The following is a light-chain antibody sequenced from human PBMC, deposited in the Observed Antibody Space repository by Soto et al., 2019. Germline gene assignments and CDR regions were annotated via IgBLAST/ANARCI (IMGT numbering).Light chain of an antibody. V-gene: IGLV2-14*01. CDR1: SSEIGAYNY. Sequence: QSALAQPASVSGSPGQSIAISCTGTSSEIGAYNYVSWYQQHPGKAPKLMIHEVSDRTSGESFRFSGSKSGNTASLTISGLQAEDEADDYCSSSSGAYTLFFGSGTKLTVL. CDR3: SSSSGAYTLF. J-gene: IGLJ1*01. CDR2: EVS.